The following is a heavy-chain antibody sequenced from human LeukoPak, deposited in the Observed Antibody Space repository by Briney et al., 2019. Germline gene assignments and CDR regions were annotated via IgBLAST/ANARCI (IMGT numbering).Heavy chain of an antibody. J-gene: IGHJ6*03. V-gene: IGHV4-38-2*02. D-gene: IGHD6-13*01. CDR3: ARAGAAAGTGYMDV. Sequence: SETLSLTCTVSGYPISSGYYWGWIRQPPGKGLEWIGSIYHSGSTYYNPSLKSRVTISVDTSKNQFSLKLSSVTAADTAVYYCARAGAAAGTGYMDVWGKGTTVTVSS. CDR1: GYPISSGYY. CDR2: IYHSGST.